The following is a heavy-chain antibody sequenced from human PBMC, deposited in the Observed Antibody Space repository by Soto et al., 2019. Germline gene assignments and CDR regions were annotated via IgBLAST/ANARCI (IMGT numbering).Heavy chain of an antibody. CDR2: IIPIFGTA. Sequence: ASVKVSCKASGGTFSSYAISWVRQAPGQGLEWMGGIIPIFGTANYAQKFQGRVTITADKSTSTAYMELSSLRSEDTAVYYCARARPTNSNYWNWFDPWGQGTLVTVSS. J-gene: IGHJ5*02. D-gene: IGHD1-7*01. V-gene: IGHV1-69*06. CDR1: GGTFSSYA. CDR3: ARARPTNSNYWNWFDP.